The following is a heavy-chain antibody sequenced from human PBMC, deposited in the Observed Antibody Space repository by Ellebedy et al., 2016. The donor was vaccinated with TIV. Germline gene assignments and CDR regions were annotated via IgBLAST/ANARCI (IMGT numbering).Heavy chain of an antibody. Sequence: GESLKISXAASGFTFSSYAMSWVRQAPGKGLEWVSAISGSGGSTYYADSVKGRFTISRDNSKNTLYLQMNSLRAEDAAVYYCAKIILWWEPFDYWGQGTLVTVSS. CDR1: GFTFSSYA. CDR3: AKIILWWEPFDY. CDR2: ISGSGGST. D-gene: IGHD2-21*01. V-gene: IGHV3-23*01. J-gene: IGHJ4*02.